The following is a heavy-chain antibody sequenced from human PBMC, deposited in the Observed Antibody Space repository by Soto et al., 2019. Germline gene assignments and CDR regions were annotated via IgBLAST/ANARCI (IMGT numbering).Heavy chain of an antibody. Sequence: GESLKISCKGSGYSFTSYWIGWVRQMPGKGLEWMGIIYPGDSDTRYSPSFQGQVTISADKSISTAYLQWSSLKASDTAMYYCARLDCSGGSCYGLSGMDVWGQGTTVTVSS. J-gene: IGHJ6*02. D-gene: IGHD2-15*01. CDR1: GYSFTSYW. CDR2: IYPGDSDT. V-gene: IGHV5-51*01. CDR3: ARLDCSGGSCYGLSGMDV.